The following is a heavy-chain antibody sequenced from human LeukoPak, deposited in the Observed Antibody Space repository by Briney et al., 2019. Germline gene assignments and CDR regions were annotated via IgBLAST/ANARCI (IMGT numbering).Heavy chain of an antibody. J-gene: IGHJ4*02. V-gene: IGHV5-51*01. CDR2: IYPGDSDT. CDR3: ARLYYYDSSGYPLSFDY. Sequence: GESLKISCKGSGYSFTSYWIGWVRQMPGKGLEWMGIIYPGDSDTRYSPSFQGQVTISADKSISTAYLQWNNLKASDTAMYYCARLYYYDSSGYPLSFDYWGLGTLVTVSS. D-gene: IGHD3-22*01. CDR1: GYSFTSYW.